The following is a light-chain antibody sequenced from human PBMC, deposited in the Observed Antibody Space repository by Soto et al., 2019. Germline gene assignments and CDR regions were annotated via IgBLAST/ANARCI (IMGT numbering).Light chain of an antibody. V-gene: IGLV3-21*02. CDR3: QVWFSSRDLLV. CDR1: NVGNQR. Sequence: SYELTQPPSVSVAPGQTARITCGGSNVGNQRVHWYRQRPGQAPVLAVFDDSDRPSGIPERFSGSKSGNTATLTINRVEAGDEADYYCQVWFSSRDLLVFGGGTQLTVL. J-gene: IGLJ3*02. CDR2: DDS.